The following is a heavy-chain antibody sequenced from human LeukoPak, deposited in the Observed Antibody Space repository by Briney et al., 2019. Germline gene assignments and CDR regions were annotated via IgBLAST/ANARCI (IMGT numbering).Heavy chain of an antibody. CDR3: AKRGTYYYDRSGYYFDY. CDR1: GFTFSSYA. CDR2: ISGSGGST. V-gene: IGHV3-23*01. J-gene: IGHJ4*02. D-gene: IGHD3-22*01. Sequence: GGSLRLSCAASGFTFSSYAMSWVRQAQGKGLEWVSGISGSGGSTNYADSVKGRFTISRDNSKNTLYLQVNSLRAEDTAVYYCAKRGTYYYDRSGYYFDYWGQGTLVTVSS.